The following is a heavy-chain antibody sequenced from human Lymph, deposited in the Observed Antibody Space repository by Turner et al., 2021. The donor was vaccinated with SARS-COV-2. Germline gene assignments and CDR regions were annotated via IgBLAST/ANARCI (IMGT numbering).Heavy chain of an antibody. V-gene: IGHV1-2*02. CDR3: ARDVERYNDFWSGYSGGYGLDV. J-gene: IGHJ6*02. Sequence: QVQLVQSGAEVKKPGASVKVSCKASGYTFTGYYMHWVRQAPGQGLEWMGWINPNSGGTNYAQKFQGRVTMTRDTSISTAYMELSRLRSDDTDVYYCARDVERYNDFWSGYSGGYGLDVWGQGTTVTVSS. D-gene: IGHD3-3*01. CDR2: INPNSGGT. CDR1: GYTFTGYY.